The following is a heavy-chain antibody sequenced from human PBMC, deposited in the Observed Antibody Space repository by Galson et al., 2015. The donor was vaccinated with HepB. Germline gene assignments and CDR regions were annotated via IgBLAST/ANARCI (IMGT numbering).Heavy chain of an antibody. J-gene: IGHJ4*02. V-gene: IGHV4-31*03. CDR1: GGSISSGGYY. CDR3: AREGDYSNLIDY. CDR2: IYYSGST. Sequence: TLSLTCTVSGGSISSGGYYWSWIRQHPGKGLEWIGYIYYSGSTYYNPSLKSRVTISVDTSKNQFSLKLSSVTAADTAVYYCAREGDYSNLIDYWGQGTLVTVSS. D-gene: IGHD4-11*01.